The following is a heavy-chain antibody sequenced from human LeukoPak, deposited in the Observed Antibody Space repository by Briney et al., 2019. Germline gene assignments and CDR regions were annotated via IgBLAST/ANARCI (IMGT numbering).Heavy chain of an antibody. CDR2: IGTSGGDI. CDR3: ARDPNWGSGY. CDR1: GFIFSSYV. D-gene: IGHD7-27*01. J-gene: IGHJ4*02. V-gene: IGHV3-23*01. Sequence: PGGSLRLSCAASGFIFSSYVMIWVRQGRGRGLEWVSIIGTSGGDIHYADSVKGRFSISRDNSKNTLSLQMNSLRVDDTAVYYCARDPNWGSGYWGQGTLVTVSS.